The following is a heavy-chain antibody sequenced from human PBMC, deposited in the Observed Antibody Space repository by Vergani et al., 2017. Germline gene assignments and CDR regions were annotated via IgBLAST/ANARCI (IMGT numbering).Heavy chain of an antibody. CDR2: IYYSGST. V-gene: IGHV4-39*01. CDR1: GGSISSSSYY. D-gene: IGHD6-13*01. J-gene: IGHJ3*02. CDR3: ARHAYSSSWYAFDI. Sequence: QLQLQESGPGLVKPSETLSLTCTVSGGSISSSSYYCGWIRQPPGKGLEWIGSIYYSGSTYYNPSLKSRVTISVDTSKNQFSLKLSSVTAADTAVYYCARHAYSSSWYAFDIWGQGTMVTVSS.